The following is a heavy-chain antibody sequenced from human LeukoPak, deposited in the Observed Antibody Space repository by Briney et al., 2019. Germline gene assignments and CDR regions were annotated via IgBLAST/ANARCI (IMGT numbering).Heavy chain of an antibody. J-gene: IGHJ4*02. V-gene: IGHV3-21*01. Sequence: GGSLRLSCAASGFTFSSYSMNWVRQAPGKGLEWVSSISSSSSYIYYADSVKGRFTISRDNAKNSLYLQMNSLRAEDTAVYYCANQGGQLVEGYYFDYWGQGTLVTVSS. CDR2: ISSSSSYI. CDR1: GFTFSSYS. D-gene: IGHD6-13*01. CDR3: ANQGGQLVEGYYFDY.